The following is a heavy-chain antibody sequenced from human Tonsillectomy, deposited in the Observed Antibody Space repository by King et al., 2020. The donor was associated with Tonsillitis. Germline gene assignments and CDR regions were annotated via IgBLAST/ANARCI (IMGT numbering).Heavy chain of an antibody. CDR2: ISYDGSNK. Sequence: PLVHSLGGWVQPWRSLILSCDASGFTFSSYGMHWVRQAPGTGLEGVAVISYDGSNKYYVDSVKGRFTISRDNSKNTLYLQMNSLRSEDTAVYFCAVGNFEYWGQATLATVPS. CDR1: GFTFSSYG. V-gene: IGHV3-30*03. J-gene: IGHJ4*02. CDR3: AVGNFEY. D-gene: IGHD7-27*01.